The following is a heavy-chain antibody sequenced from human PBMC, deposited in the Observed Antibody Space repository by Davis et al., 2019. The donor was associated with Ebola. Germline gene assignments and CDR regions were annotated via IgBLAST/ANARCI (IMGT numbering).Heavy chain of an antibody. V-gene: IGHV4-34*01. CDR3: ARGVGSGPMFDP. Sequence: SETLSLTCAVYGGSFSGYYWSWIRQPPGKGLEWIGEINHSGSTNYNPSLKSRVTISVDTSKNRFSLKLSSVTAADTAVYYCARGVGSGPMFDPWGQGTLVTVSS. CDR1: GGSFSGYY. J-gene: IGHJ5*02. CDR2: INHSGST. D-gene: IGHD2-15*01.